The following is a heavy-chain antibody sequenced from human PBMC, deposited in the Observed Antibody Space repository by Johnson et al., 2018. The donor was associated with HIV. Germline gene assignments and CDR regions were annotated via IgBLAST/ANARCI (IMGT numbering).Heavy chain of an antibody. CDR2: ISYDGSYK. J-gene: IGHJ3*02. D-gene: IGHD1-1*01. CDR3: ATSTASDALDI. V-gene: IGHV3-30*03. CDR1: GFTFSSYA. Sequence: QVQLVESGGGVVRPGRSLRLSCAASGFTFSSYAMHCVRQAPGKGLEWVAVISYDGSYKYYADSVKGRLTISRDNSKNTLYLQMNSLRAEDTAVYYCATSTASDALDIWGQGTMVTVSS.